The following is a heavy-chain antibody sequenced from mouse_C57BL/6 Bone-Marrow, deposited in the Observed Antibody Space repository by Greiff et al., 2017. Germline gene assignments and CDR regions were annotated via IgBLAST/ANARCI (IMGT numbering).Heavy chain of an antibody. CDR3: TIYYYGSSPMDY. D-gene: IGHD1-1*01. J-gene: IGHJ4*01. Sequence: VQLQQSGAELVRPGASVKLSCTASGFNIKDDYMHWVKQRPEQGLEWIGWIDPENGDTEYASQFQGKATITADTSSNTAYLQLSRLTSEDTAVYYCTIYYYGSSPMDYWGQGTSVTVSS. V-gene: IGHV14-4*01. CDR1: GFNIKDDY. CDR2: IDPENGDT.